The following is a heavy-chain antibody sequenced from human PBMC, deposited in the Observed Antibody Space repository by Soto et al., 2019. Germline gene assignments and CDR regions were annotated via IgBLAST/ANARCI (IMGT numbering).Heavy chain of an antibody. CDR3: ARDGKQLAPSYYFDY. CDR2: INAGNGNT. J-gene: IGHJ4*02. V-gene: IGHV1-3*01. Sequence: ASVKVSCKASGYTFTSYAMHWVRQAPGQRLEWMGWINAGNGNTKYSQKFQGRVTITRDTSASTAYMELSSLRSEDTAVYYCARDGKQLAPSYYFDYWGQGTLVTVSS. CDR1: GYTFTSYA. D-gene: IGHD6-13*01.